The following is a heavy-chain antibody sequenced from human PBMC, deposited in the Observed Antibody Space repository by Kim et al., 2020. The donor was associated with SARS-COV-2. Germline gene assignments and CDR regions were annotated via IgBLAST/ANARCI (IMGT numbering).Heavy chain of an antibody. CDR1: GFTISSNY. V-gene: IGHV3-66*01. Sequence: GGSLRLSCAASGFTISSNYMSWVRQAPGKGLQWVSIIYSGGSTFYADSVKGRFTISRDNSKNTLFLQMNSLRAADTAIYYCARTIEATAPFDYWGQGTLV. CDR2: IYSGGST. D-gene: IGHD5-12*01. CDR3: ARTIEATAPFDY. J-gene: IGHJ4*02.